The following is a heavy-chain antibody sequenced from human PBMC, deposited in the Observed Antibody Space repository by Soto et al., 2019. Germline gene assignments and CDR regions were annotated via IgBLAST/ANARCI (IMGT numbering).Heavy chain of an antibody. D-gene: IGHD7-27*01. CDR3: ARVPGP. CDR2: IYHGGST. Sequence: PSETLSLTCAVSGGSISSGGYSWSWIRQPPGKGLESIGYIYHGGSTYYNPSLKSRVTISVDRSKNQFSLKLSSVTAADTAVYYCARVPGPWGQGTLVTVSS. J-gene: IGHJ5*02. CDR1: GGSISSGGYS. V-gene: IGHV4-30-2*01.